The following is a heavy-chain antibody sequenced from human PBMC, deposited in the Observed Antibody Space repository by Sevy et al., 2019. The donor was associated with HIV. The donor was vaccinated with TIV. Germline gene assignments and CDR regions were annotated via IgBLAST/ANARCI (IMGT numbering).Heavy chain of an antibody. Sequence: GGSLRLSCGVSGFTFNNYGMHWVRQAPGKGLEWVAVIAYDGSNKYYADSVKGRFTISRDNSQNTLYLQMNSLRGEDTAVYYCAKDPNDHGDPWAFEFWGQGTMVTVSS. CDR2: IAYDGSNK. J-gene: IGHJ3*01. V-gene: IGHV3-30*18. CDR1: GFTFNNYG. CDR3: AKDPNDHGDPWAFEF. D-gene: IGHD4-17*01.